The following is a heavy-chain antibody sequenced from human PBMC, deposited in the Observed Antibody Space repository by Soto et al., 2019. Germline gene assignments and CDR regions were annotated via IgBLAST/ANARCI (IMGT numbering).Heavy chain of an antibody. J-gene: IGHJ6*02. D-gene: IGHD2-15*01. CDR1: GYTFTSYY. CDR2: INPSGGST. V-gene: IGHV1-46*01. Sequence: QVQLVQSGAEVKKPGASVKVSCKASGYTFTSYYMHWVRQAPGQGLEWMGIINPSGGSTSYAQKFQGRVTMTRDTSTSTVYMELSSLRSEDTAVYYCARDRVGCSGGSCPYGMDVWGQGTTVTVSS. CDR3: ARDRVGCSGGSCPYGMDV.